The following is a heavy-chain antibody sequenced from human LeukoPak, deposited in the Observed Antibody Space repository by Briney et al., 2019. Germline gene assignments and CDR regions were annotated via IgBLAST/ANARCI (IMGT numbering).Heavy chain of an antibody. CDR3: ARATSWDQRTFDWPHWYLDL. CDR1: GGSMSSHY. CDR2: IYYTGST. J-gene: IGHJ2*01. Sequence: SETLSLTCTVSGGSMSSHYWSWIRQPPGKGLEWIGYIYYTGSTNHNPSLKSRVTISVDTSKNQFSLKLSSVTTADTAVYYCARATSWDQRTFDWPHWYLDLWGRGTLVTVSS. V-gene: IGHV4-59*11. D-gene: IGHD3-9*01.